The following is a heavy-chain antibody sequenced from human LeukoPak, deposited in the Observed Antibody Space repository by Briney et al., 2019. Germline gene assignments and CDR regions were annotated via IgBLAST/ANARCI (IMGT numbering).Heavy chain of an antibody. CDR3: ARSRGSGIAAAAPDY. Sequence: SETLSLTCTVSGGSISSYYWSWIRQPPGKGLEGIGYIYYSGSTNYNPSLKSRVTISVDTSKNQFSLKLSSVTAADTAVYYCARSRGSGIAAAAPDYWGQGTLVTVSS. V-gene: IGHV4-59*08. J-gene: IGHJ4*02. CDR2: IYYSGST. D-gene: IGHD6-13*01. CDR1: GGSISSYY.